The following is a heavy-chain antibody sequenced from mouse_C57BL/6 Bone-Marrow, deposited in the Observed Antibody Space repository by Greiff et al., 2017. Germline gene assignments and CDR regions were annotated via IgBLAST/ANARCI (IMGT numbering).Heavy chain of an antibody. CDR3: ARNLDSSGPMDY. Sequence: EVQLQQSGAELVKPGASVKLSCTASGFNIKDYYMHWVKQRTEQGLEWIGRIDPEDGETKYAPNFQGKATITADTSSNTAYLQLSSLTSEDTAVYYCARNLDSSGPMDYWGQGTSVTVSS. D-gene: IGHD3-2*02. CDR1: GFNIKDYY. V-gene: IGHV14-2*01. J-gene: IGHJ4*01. CDR2: IDPEDGET.